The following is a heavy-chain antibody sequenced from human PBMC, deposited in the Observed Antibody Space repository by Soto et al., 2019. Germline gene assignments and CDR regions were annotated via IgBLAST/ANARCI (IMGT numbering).Heavy chain of an antibody. CDR3: ARDLCSGGSCSIDY. CDR2: ISYDGSNK. D-gene: IGHD2-15*01. V-gene: IGHV3-30-3*01. J-gene: IGHJ4*02. CDR1: GFTFSSYA. Sequence: QVQLVESGGGVVQPERSLRLSCAASGFTFSSYAMHWVRQAPGKGLEWVAVISYDGSNKYYADSVKGRFTISRDNSKNTLYLQMNSLRAEDTAVYYCARDLCSGGSCSIDYWGQGTLVTVSS.